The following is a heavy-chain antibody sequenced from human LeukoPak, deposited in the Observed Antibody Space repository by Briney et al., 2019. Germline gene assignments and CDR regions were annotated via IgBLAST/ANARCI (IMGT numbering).Heavy chain of an antibody. CDR3: AAGRAAAHD. V-gene: IGHV3-7*01. D-gene: IGHD6-13*01. J-gene: IGHJ4*02. CDR1: GFTFTKHW. Sequence: GGSLRLSRAATGFTFTKHWMSWVRQTIGKGLECVAKIREDGSEKHYVDSVKGRFTISRDNARNSLYLQMNNLRVEDTAVYYCAAGRAAAHDWGQGTLVTVSS. CDR2: IREDGSEK.